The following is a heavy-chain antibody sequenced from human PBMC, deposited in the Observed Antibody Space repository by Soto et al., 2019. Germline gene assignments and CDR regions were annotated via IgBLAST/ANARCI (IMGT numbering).Heavy chain of an antibody. V-gene: IGHV3-30*18. CDR2: ISYDGSNK. J-gene: IGHJ4*02. Sequence: GGSLRLSCAATGFTFSSYGMRGVRQAPGKGLDGVAVISYDGSNKYYADSVKGRFTIYRDNSKNTLYLQMNSLRAEDTAVYYCAKEYGSGSPPYYFDSWGQGTLVTVSS. CDR1: GFTFSSYG. D-gene: IGHD3-10*01. CDR3: AKEYGSGSPPYYFDS.